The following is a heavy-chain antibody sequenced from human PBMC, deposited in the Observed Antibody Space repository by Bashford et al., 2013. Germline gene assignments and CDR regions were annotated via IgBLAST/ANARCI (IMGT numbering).Heavy chain of an antibody. Sequence: GSLRLSCAASGFIFDNFAMSWVRQAPGKGLEWVSSISGDSTYIFYADSVSGRFISSRDNVKNSVYLQMNNLRDEDTAVYYCARDREIAISNGMDVWGPRDHGHRLL. CDR3: ARDREIAISNGMDV. CDR2: ISGDSTYI. CDR1: GFIFDNFA. J-gene: IGHJ6*01. D-gene: IGHD2-21*01. V-gene: IGHV3-21*01.